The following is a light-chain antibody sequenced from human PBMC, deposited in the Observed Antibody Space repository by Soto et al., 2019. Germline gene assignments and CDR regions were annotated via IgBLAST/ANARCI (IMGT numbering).Light chain of an antibody. CDR1: NSNIGSNF. CDR2: SYN. CDR3: SSYAGSNMGV. Sequence: QSVLTQPPSASGTPGQRVTISCSGTNSNIGSNFVYWYQHLPGTTPKLLVFSYNQRPSGVPDRFSGSKSGSSASLAISGLRSEDEADYYCSSYAGSNMGVFGTGTKLTVL. V-gene: IGLV1-47*02. J-gene: IGLJ1*01.